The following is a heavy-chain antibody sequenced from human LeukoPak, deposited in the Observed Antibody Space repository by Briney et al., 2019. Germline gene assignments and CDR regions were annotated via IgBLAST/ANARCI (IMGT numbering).Heavy chain of an antibody. CDR3: ARDHPHWPTHTVTTVY. Sequence: ASVKVSCKASGYTFTSYGISWVRQAPGQGLEWMGWISAYNGNTNYAQKLQGRVTMTTDTSTSTAYMELGSLRSDDTAVYYCARDHPHWPTHTVTTVYWGQGTLVTVSS. CDR2: ISAYNGNT. D-gene: IGHD4-11*01. CDR1: GYTFTSYG. V-gene: IGHV1-18*01. J-gene: IGHJ4*02.